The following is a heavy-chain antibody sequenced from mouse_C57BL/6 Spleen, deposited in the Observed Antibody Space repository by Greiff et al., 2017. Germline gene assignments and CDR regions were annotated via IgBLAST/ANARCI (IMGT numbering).Heavy chain of an antibody. CDR3: AREAVITTVVAPYAMDY. D-gene: IGHD1-1*01. J-gene: IGHJ4*01. V-gene: IGHV1-80*01. CDR1: GYAFSSYW. CDR2: IYPGDGDT. Sequence: VQLQQSGAELVKPGASVKISCKASGYAFSSYWMNWVKQRPGKGLEWIGQIYPGDGDTNYNGKFKGKATLTADKSPSTAYMQLSSLTSEDSAVYFCAREAVITTVVAPYAMDYWGQGTSVTVSS.